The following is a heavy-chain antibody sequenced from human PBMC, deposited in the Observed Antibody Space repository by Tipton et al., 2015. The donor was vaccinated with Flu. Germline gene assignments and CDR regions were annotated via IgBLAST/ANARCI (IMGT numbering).Heavy chain of an antibody. CDR2: IYHSGST. D-gene: IGHD1-26*01. CDR1: GGSISSSNW. CDR3: ARDHRWELHAFDI. J-gene: IGHJ3*02. Sequence: TLSLTCAVSGGSISSSNWWSWVRQPPGKGLEWIGEIYHSGSTNYNPSLKSRVTISVDKSKNQSSLKLSSVTAADTAVYYCARDHRWELHAFDIWGQGTMVTVSS. V-gene: IGHV4-4*02.